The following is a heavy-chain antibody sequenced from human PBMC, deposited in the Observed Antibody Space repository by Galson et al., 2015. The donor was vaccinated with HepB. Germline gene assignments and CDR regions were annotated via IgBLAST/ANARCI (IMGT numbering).Heavy chain of an antibody. CDR3: TREEAGRYDSSGYYYEGVFDY. D-gene: IGHD3-22*01. Sequence: SLRLSCAAPGFTFGDYAMRWFRQAPGKGLGAVGFIRSKAYGGTTEYAASVKGRFTISRDDSKSIAYLQMNSLKTEDTAVYYCTREEAGRYDSSGYYYEGVFDYWGQGTLVTVSS. V-gene: IGHV3-49*03. J-gene: IGHJ4*02. CDR1: GFTFGDYA. CDR2: IRSKAYGGTT.